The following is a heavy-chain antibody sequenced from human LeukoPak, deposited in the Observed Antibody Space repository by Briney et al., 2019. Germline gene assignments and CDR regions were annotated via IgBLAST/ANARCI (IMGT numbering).Heavy chain of an antibody. V-gene: IGHV3-21*01. D-gene: IGHD3-22*01. Sequence: GGSLRLSCAASGFTFSTYSMNWVRQAPGKGLEWVSSISSSSSYIYYADSVKGRFTISRDNAKNSLYLQMNSLRAEDTAVYYCARDPLHYYDSSGPKIYWGQGTLVTVSS. CDR3: ARDPLHYYDSSGPKIY. CDR2: ISSSSSYI. J-gene: IGHJ4*02. CDR1: GFTFSTYS.